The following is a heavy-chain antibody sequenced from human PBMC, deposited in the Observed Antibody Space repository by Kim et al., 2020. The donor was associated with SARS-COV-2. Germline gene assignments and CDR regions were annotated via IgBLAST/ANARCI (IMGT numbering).Heavy chain of an antibody. CDR1: GGSFNDYY. CDR3: AGGQDVDSGRYGGMDV. J-gene: IGHJ6*02. D-gene: IGHD3-10*01. Sequence: SETLSLTYTVYGGSFNDYYWSWIRQPPGKGLEWIGEINHSGSTNYNPSLKSRVIISVDTSKNQFSLRLSSVTAADTAVYYCAGGQDVDSGRYGGMDVWG. V-gene: IGHV4-34*01. CDR2: INHSGST.